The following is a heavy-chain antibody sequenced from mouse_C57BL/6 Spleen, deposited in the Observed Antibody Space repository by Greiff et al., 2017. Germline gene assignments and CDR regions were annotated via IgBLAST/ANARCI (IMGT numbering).Heavy chain of an antibody. V-gene: IGHV1-18*01. CDR2: INPNNGGT. CDR3: ARVGQGYWYFDV. Sequence: EVQGVESGPELVKPGASVKIPCKASGYTFTDYNMDWVKQSHGKSLEWIGDINPNNGGTIYNQKFKGKATLTVDKSSSTAYMERRSLTSEDTAVYYCARVGQGYWYFDVWGTGITVTVSS. D-gene: IGHD3-3*01. J-gene: IGHJ1*03. CDR1: GYTFTDYN.